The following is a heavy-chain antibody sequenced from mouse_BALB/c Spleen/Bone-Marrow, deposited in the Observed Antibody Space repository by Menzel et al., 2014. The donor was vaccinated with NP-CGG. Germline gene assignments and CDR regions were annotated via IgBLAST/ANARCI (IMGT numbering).Heavy chain of an antibody. CDR1: GYTFTRYT. CDR3: TIRYYAMDY. CDR2: IIPNSGYS. V-gene: IGHV1-4*01. D-gene: IGHD1-1*01. J-gene: IGHJ4*01. Sequence: QVQLQHSGAELARPGASVKMSCQASGYTFTRYTMHWEKKRPGQGLEWIGYIIPNSGYSNYNQKFKDKATLTADKSSSTAYMQLSSLTSEDSAVYYCTIRYYAMDYWGQGTSVTVSS.